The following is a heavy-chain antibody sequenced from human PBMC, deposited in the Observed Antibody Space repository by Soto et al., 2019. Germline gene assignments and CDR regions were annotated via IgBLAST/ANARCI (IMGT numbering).Heavy chain of an antibody. CDR3: AVPGRGDFDY. J-gene: IGHJ4*02. V-gene: IGHV4-4*02. CDR2: VYHSGTT. CDR1: SASIGTNNW. D-gene: IGHD5-12*01. Sequence: QVQLQESGPGLVEPSGTLSLTCAVSSASIGTNNWWSWVRQPPGKGLEWIGEVYHSGTTNCNPSLKSRVTISIDKSKNQFSLTLTSMTAADTALYYCAVPGRGDFDYWSQGTLVTVSS.